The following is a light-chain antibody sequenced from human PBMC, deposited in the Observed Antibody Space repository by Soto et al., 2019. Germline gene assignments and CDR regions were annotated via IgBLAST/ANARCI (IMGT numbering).Light chain of an antibody. CDR3: QQYNNWLRT. J-gene: IGKJ1*01. CDR1: QRFSSN. V-gene: IGKV3-15*01. CDR2: GAS. Sequence: ESVLTQSPAALSLSPVEGAALACRASQRFSSNLAWYQQKPGQAPRLLIYGASTRATGIPARFSGSGSGTEFTLTISSLQSEDFAVYYCQQYNNWLRTFGQGTKV.